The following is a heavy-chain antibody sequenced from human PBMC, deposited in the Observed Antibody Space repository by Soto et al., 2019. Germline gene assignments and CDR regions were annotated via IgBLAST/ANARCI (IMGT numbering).Heavy chain of an antibody. Sequence: EVQLVESGGGLVQPGGSLRLSCAASGFTFRSYWMFWVRQAPGKGLVWVARIDRDGSSINYADSVKGRFTISRDNAKNTLYLQLNSLRAEDTAVYYCAREDNGSSWPPLDYWGQGTLVTVSS. J-gene: IGHJ4*02. CDR2: IDRDGSSI. D-gene: IGHD6-6*01. CDR3: AREDNGSSWPPLDY. V-gene: IGHV3-74*01. CDR1: GFTFRSYW.